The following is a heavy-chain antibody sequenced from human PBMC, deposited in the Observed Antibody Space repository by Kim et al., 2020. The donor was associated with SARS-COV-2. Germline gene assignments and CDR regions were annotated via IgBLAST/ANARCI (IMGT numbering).Heavy chain of an antibody. V-gene: IGHV3-74*01. Sequence: SYADPEKGRFTIPRDNAQNTLYLQMNSLRAEDTAVYYCARGKFSSTWSMDVWGKGTTVTVSS. J-gene: IGHJ6*03. D-gene: IGHD6-13*01. CDR3: ARGKFSSTWSMDV.